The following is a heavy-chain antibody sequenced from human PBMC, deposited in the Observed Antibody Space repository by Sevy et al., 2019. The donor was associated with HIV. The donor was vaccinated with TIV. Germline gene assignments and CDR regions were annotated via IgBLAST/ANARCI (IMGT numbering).Heavy chain of an antibody. Sequence: DSVKVSCKASGYTFTNYDIAWVRQDTGQGLERMGWMNPNSRDTGYAQKFQGRLTMTRNTSINTAYMELSSLRSEDTALYYCARRCPLLYISSSRPFDYWGQGALVPVSS. CDR3: ARRCPLLYISSSRPFDY. CDR1: GYTFTNYD. CDR2: MNPNSRDT. J-gene: IGHJ4*02. V-gene: IGHV1-8*01. D-gene: IGHD6-6*01.